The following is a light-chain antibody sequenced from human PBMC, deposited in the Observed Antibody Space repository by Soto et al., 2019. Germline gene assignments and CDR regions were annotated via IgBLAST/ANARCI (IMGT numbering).Light chain of an antibody. CDR3: ATYTTSGTQV. Sequence: QSVLTQPASVSGSPGQSITISCTGASSDIGAFPYVSWYQKYPGKAPKLIISDVSIRPSGVSPRFSASKSGNTASLTVSGLQAEDEADYYCATYTTSGTQVFGGGTKVTVL. CDR2: DVS. J-gene: IGLJ2*01. V-gene: IGLV2-14*01. CDR1: SSDIGAFPY.